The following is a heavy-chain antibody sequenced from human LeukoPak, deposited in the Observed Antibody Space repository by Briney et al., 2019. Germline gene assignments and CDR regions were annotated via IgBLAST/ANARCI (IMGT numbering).Heavy chain of an antibody. CDR2: IYYSGST. Sequence: SETLSLTCTVSGGSISSYYWSWIRQPPGKGLEWIGYIYYSGSTNYNPSLKSRVTISVDTSKNQFSLKLSSVTAADMAVYYCARDHETGLLWGGFDPWGQGTLVTVSS. CDR3: ARDHETGLLWGGFDP. D-gene: IGHD4-23*01. CDR1: GGSISSYY. J-gene: IGHJ5*02. V-gene: IGHV4-59*01.